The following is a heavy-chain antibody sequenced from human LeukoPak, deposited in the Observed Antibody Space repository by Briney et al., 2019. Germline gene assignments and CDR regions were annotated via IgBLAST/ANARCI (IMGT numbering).Heavy chain of an antibody. CDR2: FGVGGDDT. J-gene: IGHJ4*02. Sequence: GGSLRLSCAVSGFTFNNYGMNWVRQAAGKGLEWVSGFGVGGDDTHYADSVRGRFSISRDNSRTTMYLQMNSLRADDTALYFCARGFEDFDYWGQGTLVTVSS. CDR1: GFTFNNYG. D-gene: IGHD3-10*01. CDR3: ARGFEDFDY. V-gene: IGHV3-23*01.